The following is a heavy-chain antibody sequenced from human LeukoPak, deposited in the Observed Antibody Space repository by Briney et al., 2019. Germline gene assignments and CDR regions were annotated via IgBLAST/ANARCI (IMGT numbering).Heavy chain of an antibody. J-gene: IGHJ4*02. V-gene: IGHV3-21*04. CDR1: GFTFSSYT. CDR2: ITSGGVNT. Sequence: GGCLRLSCAASGFTFSSYTMNWVHQAPGKGLEWVSSITSGGVNTYYATSVKGRFTISRDNAKNSLFLQMNSLRAEDTAVYYCAKDSGPFVVVKQGWNYFDYWGQGTLVTVSS. D-gene: IGHD2-2*01. CDR3: AKDSGPFVVVKQGWNYFDY.